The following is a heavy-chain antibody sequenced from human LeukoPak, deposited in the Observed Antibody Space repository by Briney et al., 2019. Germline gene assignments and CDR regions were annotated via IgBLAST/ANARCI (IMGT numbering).Heavy chain of an antibody. CDR3: TTDQGHGDHIHY. D-gene: IGHD4-17*01. CDR1: GFTVSSNY. J-gene: IGHJ4*02. Sequence: PGGSLRLSCAASGFTVSSNYMSWVRQAPGKGLEWVSSITTSSSYVHYADSVKGRFTISRDNAKNSLYLQMNSLRAEDTGVYYCTTDQGHGDHIHYWGQGTLVTISS. V-gene: IGHV3-21*03. CDR2: ITTSSSYV.